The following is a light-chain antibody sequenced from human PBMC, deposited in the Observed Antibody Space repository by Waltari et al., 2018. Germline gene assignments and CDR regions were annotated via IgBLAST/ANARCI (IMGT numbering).Light chain of an antibody. CDR1: QSVGRY. Sequence: EIVLTQSPGTLSLSPGERATLSCRASQSVGRYLAWYQQKPGQAPRLRIYGASTRATGIPDRFSGSGSETDFSLIISRLEPEDFAVYFCQKYEALPATFGQGTKVEIK. CDR2: GAS. J-gene: IGKJ1*01. CDR3: QKYEALPAT. V-gene: IGKV3-20*01.